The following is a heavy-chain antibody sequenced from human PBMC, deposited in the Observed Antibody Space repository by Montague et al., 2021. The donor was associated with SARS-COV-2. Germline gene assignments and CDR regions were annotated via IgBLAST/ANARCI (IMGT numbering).Heavy chain of an antibody. CDR1: GFIFKDYW. CDR2: INGVGSAT. D-gene: IGHD3-10*01. CDR3: ARDFAHRGG. V-gene: IGHV3-74*01. J-gene: IGHJ4*02. Sequence: SLRLSCAASGFIFKDYWMHWVRQVPGKGLVWVSRINGVGSATTYADFVKGRFTISRDNAENTLYLQMDSLRAEDTAVYYCARDFAHRGGWGQGTLVTVSS.